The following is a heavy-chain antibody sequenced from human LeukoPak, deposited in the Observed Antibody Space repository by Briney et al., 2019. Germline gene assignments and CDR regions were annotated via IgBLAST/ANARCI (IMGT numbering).Heavy chain of an antibody. D-gene: IGHD7-27*01. V-gene: IGHV4-39*01. CDR3: ASLLNGGVAHWFDP. CDR2: IYYSGNT. CDR1: GGSISNTNYY. J-gene: IGHJ5*02. Sequence: SETLSLACTVSGGSISNTNYYWGWIRQPPGKGLEWIGNIYYSGNTYYNSSLKSRVTISVDTSKNQFSLKLSSVTAADTAVYYCASLLNGGVAHWFDPWGQGTLVTVSS.